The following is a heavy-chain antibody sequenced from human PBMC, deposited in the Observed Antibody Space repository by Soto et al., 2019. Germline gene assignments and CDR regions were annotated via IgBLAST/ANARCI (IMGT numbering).Heavy chain of an antibody. CDR2: IYHSGST. V-gene: IGHV4-4*02. CDR3: ARVNCGGDCYPEVNWFDP. D-gene: IGHD2-21*02. CDR1: GGSISSSNW. J-gene: IGHJ5*02. Sequence: SETLSLTCAVSGGSISSSNWWSWIRQPPGKGLEWIGEIYHSGSTNYNPSLKSRVTISVDKSKNQFSLKLNSVTAADTAVYYCARVNCGGDCYPEVNWFDPWGQGTLVTVSS.